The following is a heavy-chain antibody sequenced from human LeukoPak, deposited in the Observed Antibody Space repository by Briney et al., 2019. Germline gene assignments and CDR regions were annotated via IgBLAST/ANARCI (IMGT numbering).Heavy chain of an antibody. CDR1: GFTFSDYY. V-gene: IGHV3-7*03. Sequence: GGYLRLSCAASGFTFSDYYMRWIRQAPGKGLEWVANIRQDGNEKYYVDSVRGRFTISRDNAKNSLYLQMNSLRAEDTAIYYCARRYFDYWGQGTLVTVSS. CDR2: IRQDGNEK. J-gene: IGHJ4*02. CDR3: ARRYFDY.